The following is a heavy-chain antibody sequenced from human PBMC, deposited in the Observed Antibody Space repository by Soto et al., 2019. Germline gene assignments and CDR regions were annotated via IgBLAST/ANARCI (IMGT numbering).Heavy chain of an antibody. CDR2: IYYSGST. Sequence: SETLSLTCTVSGGSISSSSYYWGWIRQPPGKGLEWIGSIYYSGSTYYNPSLKSRVTISVDTSKNQFSLKLSSVAAADTAVYYCARHATVENWFDPWGQGTLVTVSS. V-gene: IGHV4-39*01. CDR3: ARHATVENWFDP. D-gene: IGHD3-3*01. J-gene: IGHJ5*02. CDR1: GGSISSSSYY.